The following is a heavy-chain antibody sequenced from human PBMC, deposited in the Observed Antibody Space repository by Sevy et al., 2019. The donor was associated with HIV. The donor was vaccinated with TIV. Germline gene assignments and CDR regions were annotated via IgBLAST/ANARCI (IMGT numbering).Heavy chain of an antibody. D-gene: IGHD2-2*01. Sequence: ASVKVSCKASGYTFTSYDINWGRQATGQGLEWMGWMNPNSGNTGYAQKFQGRVTMTRNTSISTAYMELSSLRSEDTAVYYCARAYCSSTSCCDDYWGQGTLVTVSS. CDR1: GYTFTSYD. CDR3: ARAYCSSTSCCDDY. CDR2: MNPNSGNT. V-gene: IGHV1-8*01. J-gene: IGHJ4*02.